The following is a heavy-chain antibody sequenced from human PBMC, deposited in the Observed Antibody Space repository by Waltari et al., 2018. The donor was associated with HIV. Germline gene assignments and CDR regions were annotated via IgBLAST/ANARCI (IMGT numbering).Heavy chain of an antibody. CDR1: DYSIGNGYH. J-gene: IGHJ4*02. V-gene: IGHV4-38-2*01. CDR2: SYHRGST. D-gene: IGHD4-17*01. Sequence: QVQLQESGPGLVKASETLSLTCAVSDYSIGNGYHWGWIRQPPGKGLEWIGDSYHRGSTYYNPSLKSRVTISVDTSKNQFSLKLTSVTAADTAVYYCARGTYGDYFDYWGQGTLVTVSS. CDR3: ARGTYGDYFDY.